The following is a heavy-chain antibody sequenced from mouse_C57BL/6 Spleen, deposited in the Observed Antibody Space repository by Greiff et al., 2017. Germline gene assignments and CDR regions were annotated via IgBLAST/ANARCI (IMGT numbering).Heavy chain of an antibody. V-gene: IGHV1-26*01. CDR3: ARAEYYGSSYYFDY. D-gene: IGHD1-1*01. Sequence: EVKLQQSGPELVKPGASVKISCKASGYTFTDYYMNWVKQSHGKSLEWIGDIIPNNGGTSYNQKFKGKATFTVDKSSSTAYMELRSLISEDSAVYYCARAEYYGSSYYFDYWGQGTTLTVSS. CDR2: IIPNNGGT. CDR1: GYTFTDYY. J-gene: IGHJ2*01.